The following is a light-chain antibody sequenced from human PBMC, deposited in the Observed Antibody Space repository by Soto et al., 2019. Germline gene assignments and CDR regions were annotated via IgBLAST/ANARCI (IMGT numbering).Light chain of an antibody. V-gene: IGKV1-12*01. CDR2: PAS. Sequence: DLPMTQSPSSVSASVGDRVTISCRARQNLSNWVAWYQQKPGEPPKLLIFPASNLLSGVPSRFSGSGSGTDFTLSISSVQPEDFAIYYCQQSNSFPPTCAQGTKLEIK. CDR3: QQSNSFPPT. J-gene: IGKJ2*01. CDR1: QNLSNW.